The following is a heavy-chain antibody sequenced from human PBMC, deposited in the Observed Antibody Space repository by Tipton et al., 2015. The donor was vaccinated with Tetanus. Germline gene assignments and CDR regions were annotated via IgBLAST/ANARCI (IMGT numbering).Heavy chain of an antibody. CDR2: ISSSSSYI. CDR3: AKDQADDTTAIWYFDL. Sequence: SLRLSCAASGFTFSSYSMNWVRQAPGKGLEWVSSISSSSSYIYYADSVKGRFTISRDNAKNSLYLQMNSLRAEDTAVYYCAKDQADDTTAIWYFDLWGRGTLVTVSS. V-gene: IGHV3-21*01. CDR1: GFTFSSYS. D-gene: IGHD2/OR15-2a*01. J-gene: IGHJ2*01.